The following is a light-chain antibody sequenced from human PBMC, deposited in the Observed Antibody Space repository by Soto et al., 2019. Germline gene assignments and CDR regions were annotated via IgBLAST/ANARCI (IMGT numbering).Light chain of an antibody. J-gene: IGKJ3*01. Sequence: DIQMTQSPSSLSASVGARVSITCQATEDIRTSLSWFQHKAGRAPKLLIYGASYLETGVPSRFRGSGSGTAFTLTISSLQPEDTATYYCQHYINLPPFTFGPGTRVDIK. CDR3: QHYINLPPFT. CDR1: EDIRTS. CDR2: GAS. V-gene: IGKV1-33*01.